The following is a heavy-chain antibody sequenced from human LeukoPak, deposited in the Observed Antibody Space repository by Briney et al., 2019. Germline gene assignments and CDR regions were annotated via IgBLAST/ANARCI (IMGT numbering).Heavy chain of an antibody. J-gene: IGHJ4*02. V-gene: IGHV3-20*04. D-gene: IGHD3-22*01. CDR3: ARSLIVVVITQSFDY. Sequence: GGSPRLSCAASGFTFDDYGMSWVRQAPGKGLEWVSGINLNGGSTGYADSVKGRFTISRDNAKNSLYLQMNSLRAEDTAVYYCARSLIVVVITQSFDYWGQGTLVTVSS. CDR1: GFTFDDYG. CDR2: INLNGGST.